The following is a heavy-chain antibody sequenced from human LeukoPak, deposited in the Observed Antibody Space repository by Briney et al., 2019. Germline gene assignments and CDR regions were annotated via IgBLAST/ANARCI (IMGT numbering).Heavy chain of an antibody. D-gene: IGHD3-22*01. CDR1: GYSISSGYY. V-gene: IGHV4-38-2*01. Sequence: SETLSLTCAVAGYSISSGYYWGWIRQPPGKGLEWIGSIYHSGSTYYNPSLKSRVTISVDTSKNQFSLKLSSVTAADTAVYYCARLTRGMIVVVMIGIDYWGQGTLVTASS. CDR3: ARLTRGMIVVVMIGIDY. J-gene: IGHJ4*02. CDR2: IYHSGST.